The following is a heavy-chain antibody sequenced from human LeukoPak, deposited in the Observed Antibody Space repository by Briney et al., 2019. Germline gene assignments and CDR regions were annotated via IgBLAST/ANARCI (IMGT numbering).Heavy chain of an antibody. CDR2: ISYDGSNK. Sequence: GGSLRLSCAASGFTFSSYGMHWVRQAPGKGLEWVAVISYDGSNKYYADSVKGRFTISRDNSKNTLYLQMNSLRAEDTAVYYRAKDRETVVRGVIHYYYGMDVWGQGTTVTVSS. CDR3: AKDRETVVRGVIHYYYGMDV. D-gene: IGHD3-10*01. CDR1: GFTFSSYG. V-gene: IGHV3-30*18. J-gene: IGHJ6*02.